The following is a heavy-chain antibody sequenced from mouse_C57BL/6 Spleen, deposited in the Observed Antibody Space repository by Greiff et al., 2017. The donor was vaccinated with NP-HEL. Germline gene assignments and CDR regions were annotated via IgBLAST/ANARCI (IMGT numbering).Heavy chain of an antibody. CDR3: ARMGAYYGLSFDY. D-gene: IGHD1-1*01. Sequence: EVKLVESGGGLVKPGGSLKLSCAASGFTFSDYGMHWVRQAPEKGLEWVAYISSGSSTIYSADTVKGRFTISRDNAKNTLFLQMTSLRSEDTAMYYCARMGAYYGLSFDYWGQGTTLTVSS. CDR1: GFTFSDYG. J-gene: IGHJ2*01. V-gene: IGHV5-17*01. CDR2: ISSGSSTI.